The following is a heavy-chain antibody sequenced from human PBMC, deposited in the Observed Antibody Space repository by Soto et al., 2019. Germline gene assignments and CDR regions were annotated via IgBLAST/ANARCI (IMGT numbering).Heavy chain of an antibody. CDR1: GFTFSSYA. J-gene: IGHJ4*02. CDR2: ISYDGSNK. Sequence: GGSLRLSCAASGFTFSSYAMHWVRQAPGKGLEWVAVISYDGSNKYYADSVKGRFTISRDNSKNTLYLQMNSLRAEDTAVYYCARSVNSPGDRTWEVLFYFDDWGQGTLVTVSS. CDR3: ARSVNSPGDRTWEVLFYFDD. V-gene: IGHV3-30-3*01. D-gene: IGHD7-27*01.